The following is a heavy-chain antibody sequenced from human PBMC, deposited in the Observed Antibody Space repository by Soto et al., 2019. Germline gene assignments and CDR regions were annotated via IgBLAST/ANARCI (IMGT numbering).Heavy chain of an antibody. D-gene: IGHD3-10*01. CDR3: ARDIGEMSAV. J-gene: IGHJ4*02. Sequence: GGSLRLSCTGSGFTFSSSTMTWVRQGPGKGLEWVSSISSSSSYIYFADSLKGRFTISRDNAKNSLYLQMNSLRAEDTAVYYCARDIGEMSAVWGQGTQVTVSS. V-gene: IGHV3-21*06. CDR1: GFTFSSST. CDR2: ISSSSSYI.